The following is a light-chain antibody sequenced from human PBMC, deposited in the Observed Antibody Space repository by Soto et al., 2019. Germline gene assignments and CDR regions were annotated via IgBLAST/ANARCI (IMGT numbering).Light chain of an antibody. CDR1: QSISSY. Sequence: DIQMTQSPSSLSASVGDRVTITCRASQSISSYLNWYQQKPGKAPKLLIYAASSLQSGVPSRFSGSGSRTDFALAISRLQPEDFATYYCQQSYRTPRTFGQGTKVDLK. CDR2: AAS. CDR3: QQSYRTPRT. V-gene: IGKV1-39*01. J-gene: IGKJ1*01.